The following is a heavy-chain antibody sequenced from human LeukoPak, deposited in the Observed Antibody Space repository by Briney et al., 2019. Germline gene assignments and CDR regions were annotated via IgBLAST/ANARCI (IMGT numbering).Heavy chain of an antibody. J-gene: IGHJ4*02. V-gene: IGHV3-9*01. D-gene: IGHD3-22*01. CDR2: ISWNSGSI. CDR3: AKDTYYDSSGYDFDY. Sequence: GGSLRLSCAASGFTFDDYTMHWVRQAPGKGLEWVSGISWNSGSIGYADSVKGRFTISRDNAKNSLYLQMNSLRAEDTALYYCAKDTYYDSSGYDFDYWGQGTLVTVSS. CDR1: GFTFDDYT.